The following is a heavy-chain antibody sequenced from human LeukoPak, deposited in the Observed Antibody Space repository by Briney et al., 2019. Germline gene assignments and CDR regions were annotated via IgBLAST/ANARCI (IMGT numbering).Heavy chain of an antibody. Sequence: TGGSLRLSCAASGFTLSNYAMSWVRQAPGKGLEWVSYISSSSSTIYYADSVKGRFTISRDNAKNSLYLQMNSLRAEDTAVYYCARVFIGDYGDYQFDYWGQGTLVTASS. CDR2: ISSSSSTI. CDR1: GFTLSNYA. J-gene: IGHJ4*02. V-gene: IGHV3-48*01. D-gene: IGHD4-17*01. CDR3: ARVFIGDYGDYQFDY.